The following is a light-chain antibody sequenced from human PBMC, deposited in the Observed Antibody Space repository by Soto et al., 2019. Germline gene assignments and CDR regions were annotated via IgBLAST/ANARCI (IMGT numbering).Light chain of an antibody. J-gene: IGKJ5*01. CDR1: QGIRDD. V-gene: IGKV1-17*01. Sequence: DIQMTHSPSSLSASVGYGFNITCRASQGIRDDLGWYQQKQGKAPKRLIYGASTLQNGVPLRLSGSGYGTDLTISINSIQTEDFETYYCQQAYSFPITFGQGTRLEIK. CDR3: QQAYSFPIT. CDR2: GAS.